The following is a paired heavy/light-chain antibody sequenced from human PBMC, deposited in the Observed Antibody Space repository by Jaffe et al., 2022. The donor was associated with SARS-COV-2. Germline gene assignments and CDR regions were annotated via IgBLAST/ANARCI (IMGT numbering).Light chain of an antibody. CDR1: QSLLYSNGYNY. Sequence: DIVMTQSPLSLPVTPGEPASISCRSSQSLLYSNGYNYLEWYLQKPGQSPQLLIYLRSNRASGVPDRFSGSGSGTDFTLKISRVEAEDVGVYYCMQALQTPITFGQGTRLEIK. V-gene: IGKV2-28*01. CDR2: LRS. J-gene: IGKJ5*01. CDR3: MQALQTPIT.
Heavy chain of an antibody. Sequence: EVQLVESGGGLVQPGGSLRLSCAASGFTFSNSRMRWYRQAPGKGLEWVATIKKDGSERYYVDSVKGRFTISRDNAKNSLYLQMNSLRPEDTAVYYCARGSSETGSDYWGQGTLVTVSS. CDR2: IKKDGSER. D-gene: IGHD3-10*01. CDR1: GFTFSNSR. J-gene: IGHJ4*02. CDR3: ARGSSETGSDY. V-gene: IGHV3-7*03.